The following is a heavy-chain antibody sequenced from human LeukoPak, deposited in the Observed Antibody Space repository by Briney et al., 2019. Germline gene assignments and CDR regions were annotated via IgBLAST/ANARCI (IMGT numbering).Heavy chain of an antibody. CDR1: GFTFSSYW. Sequence: PGGSLRLSCAASGFTFSSYWMSWVRQAPGKGLEWVANIKQDGSEKYYVDSVKGRFTISRDNAKNSLYLQMNSLRAEDTAVYYCARDGGVVVPDVIDYWGQGTLVTVSS. J-gene: IGHJ4*02. CDR3: ARDGGVVVPDVIDY. CDR2: IKQDGSEK. V-gene: IGHV3-7*01. D-gene: IGHD2-2*01.